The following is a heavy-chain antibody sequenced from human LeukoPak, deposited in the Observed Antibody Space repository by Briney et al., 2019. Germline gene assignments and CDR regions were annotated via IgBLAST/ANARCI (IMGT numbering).Heavy chain of an antibody. V-gene: IGHV3-74*01. CDR1: GFTFSTYR. CDR3: TRQQLDAFDI. Sequence: GSLRLSCSASGFTFSTYRMHLVRQTPGTGVVWVSRINSDGSSTTYADSVKGRFTISRDNAKNTLSLQMNSLRAEDTAVYYCTRQQLDAFDIWGPGTMVTVSS. D-gene: IGHD6-13*01. CDR2: INSDGSST. J-gene: IGHJ3*02.